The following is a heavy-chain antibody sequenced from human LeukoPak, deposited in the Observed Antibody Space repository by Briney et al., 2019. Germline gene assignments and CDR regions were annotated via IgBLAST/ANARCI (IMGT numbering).Heavy chain of an antibody. CDR2: INHSEST. V-gene: IGHV4-34*01. CDR3: ARGYYGSGSHCCHMDV. J-gene: IGHJ6*03. Sequence: SETLSLTCAVYVGPFSSYYWSWIRQPPGRGLEGIGEINHSESTNYNSSLKSRVTISVDTSKNQFSLKLSSVTAADTAVYYCARGYYGSGSHCCHMDVWGKGTTITVS. CDR1: VGPFSSYY. D-gene: IGHD3-10*01.